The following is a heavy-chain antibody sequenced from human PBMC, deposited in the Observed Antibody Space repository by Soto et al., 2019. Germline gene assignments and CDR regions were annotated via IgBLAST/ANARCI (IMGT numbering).Heavy chain of an antibody. CDR3: SRSLNA. V-gene: IGHV3-7*01. CDR2: INQDGSQK. Sequence: GGSLRLSCAASGFTFTTWWMDWARQTPGKGLEWVANINQDGSQKNYVDSVKGRFTISRDNAKNSVYLQMTSLTAEDSALYYCSRSLNAWGQGTLVTVSS. CDR1: GFTFTTWW. J-gene: IGHJ5*02.